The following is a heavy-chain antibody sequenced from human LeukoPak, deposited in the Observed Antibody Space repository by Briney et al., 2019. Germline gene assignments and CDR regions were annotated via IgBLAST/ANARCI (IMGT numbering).Heavy chain of an antibody. CDR3: ARVRSGSSGYYSPVGYFDY. CDR2: ISGSGSTI. D-gene: IGHD3-22*01. CDR1: GFTFSDYY. J-gene: IGHJ4*02. V-gene: IGHV3-11*01. Sequence: GGSLRLSCAASGFTFSDYYMSWIRQAPGKGLEWVSYISGSGSTIYYADSEKGRFTISGDNAKNSLYLQMNSLRAEDTAVYYCARVRSGSSGYYSPVGYFDYWGQGTLVTVSS.